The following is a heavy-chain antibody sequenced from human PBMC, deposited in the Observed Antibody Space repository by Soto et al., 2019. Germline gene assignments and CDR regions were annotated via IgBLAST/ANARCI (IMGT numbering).Heavy chain of an antibody. CDR1: GFTLTTYG. Sequence: GGSLRLSCAASGFTLTTYGMHWVRQAPGKGLEWVAAMSYDGTKEYYADSVKGRFTISRDSSRNTLFLQLNSLRAEDTAVYYCAKEFGSTWIDHWGEGTLVTVS. V-gene: IGHV3-30*18. J-gene: IGHJ4*02. D-gene: IGHD6-13*01. CDR2: MSYDGTKE. CDR3: AKEFGSTWIDH.